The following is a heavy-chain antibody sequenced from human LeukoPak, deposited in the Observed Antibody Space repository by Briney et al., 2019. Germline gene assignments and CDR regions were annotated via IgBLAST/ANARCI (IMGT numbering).Heavy chain of an antibody. V-gene: IGHV4-39*07. CDR3: ARGTLYYYGSGSYPWYFDY. J-gene: IGHJ4*02. CDR1: GGSISTTRHY. CDR2: MYYGGST. Sequence: SETLSLTCAVSGGSISTTRHYWGWIRQPPGKGLEWIGNMYYGGSTYYNPSLRSRVTISVDTAKNQFSLKLSSVTAADTAVYYCARGTLYYYGSGSYPWYFDYWGQGTLVTVSS. D-gene: IGHD3-10*01.